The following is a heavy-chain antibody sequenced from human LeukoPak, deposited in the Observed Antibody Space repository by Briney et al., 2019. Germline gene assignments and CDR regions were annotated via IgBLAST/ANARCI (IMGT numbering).Heavy chain of an antibody. Sequence: GGSLRLSCAASGFTFSSYGMHWVGQAPGKGLEWVALIWYDGSNAYYSDSVKGRFTISRDNSKNTLYLQMNSLRTEDTAVYYCASAYGSGSYYSPSLDYWGQGTLVTVSS. J-gene: IGHJ4*02. V-gene: IGHV3-33*01. CDR3: ASAYGSGSYYSPSLDY. D-gene: IGHD3-10*01. CDR1: GFTFSSYG. CDR2: IWYDGSNA.